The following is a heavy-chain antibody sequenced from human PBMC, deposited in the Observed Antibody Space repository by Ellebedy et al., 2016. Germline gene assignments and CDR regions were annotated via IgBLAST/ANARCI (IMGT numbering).Heavy chain of an antibody. D-gene: IGHD5-18*01. CDR2: IYYSGSA. Sequence: SETLSLTCTVSGGSISSSLYYWGWIRQPPGKGLEWIGSIYYSGSAFYNPSLKSRGTISIDTSKNQYSLQLRSVTAADTAVYYCARGWNGGYTYSHRALAYWGQGTLVAVSS. V-gene: IGHV4-39*07. CDR1: GGSISSSLYY. CDR3: ARGWNGGYTYSHRALAY. J-gene: IGHJ4*02.